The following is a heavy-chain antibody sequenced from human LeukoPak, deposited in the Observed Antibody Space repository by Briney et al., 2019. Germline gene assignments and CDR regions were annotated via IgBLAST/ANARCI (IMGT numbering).Heavy chain of an antibody. CDR3: ARDRVAFDI. J-gene: IGHJ3*02. Sequence: GGSPRLSCAASGFTFSSYAMHWVRQAPGKGLEWVAVISHDGSNKYYADSVKGRFTISRDNSKNTLYLQMNSLRAEDTAVYYCARDRVAFDIWGQGTMVTVSS. CDR1: GFTFSSYA. V-gene: IGHV3-30*04. CDR2: ISHDGSNK.